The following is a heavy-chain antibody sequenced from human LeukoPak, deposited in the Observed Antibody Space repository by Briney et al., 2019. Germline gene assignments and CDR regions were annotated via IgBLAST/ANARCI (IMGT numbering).Heavy chain of an antibody. D-gene: IGHD6-19*01. CDR2: IYTSGST. CDR3: ARDLGGGWYTPYYYYGMDV. Sequence: SETLPLTCTVSGGSISSYYWSWIRQPAGKGLEWIGRIYTSGSTNYNPSLKSRVTMSVDTSKNQFSLKLSSVTAADTAVYYCARDLGGGWYTPYYYYGMDVWGQGTTVTVSS. CDR1: GGSISSYY. J-gene: IGHJ6*02. V-gene: IGHV4-4*07.